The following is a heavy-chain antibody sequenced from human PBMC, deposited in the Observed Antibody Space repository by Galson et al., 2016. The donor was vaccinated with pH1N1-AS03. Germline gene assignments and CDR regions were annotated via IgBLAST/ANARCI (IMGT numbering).Heavy chain of an antibody. Sequence: SVKVSCKASGYTFTTYDINWVRQAPGQGLEWMGRMNPDSGNTGYAPSFQGRLTITRDTSISTAYMELSSLRSEDTAVYYCARGVVDCSGPACSGTLRFDPWGQGTLVTVSS. D-gene: IGHD2-15*01. V-gene: IGHV1-8*03. CDR3: ARGVVDCSGPACSGTLRFDP. J-gene: IGHJ5*02. CDR1: GYTFTTYD. CDR2: MNPDSGNT.